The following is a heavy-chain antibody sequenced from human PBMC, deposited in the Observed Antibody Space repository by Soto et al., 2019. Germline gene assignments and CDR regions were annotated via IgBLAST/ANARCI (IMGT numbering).Heavy chain of an antibody. V-gene: IGHV4-39*01. Sequence: QLQLQESGPGLVKPSETLSLTCTVSGGSISSSSYYWGWIRQPPGKGLEWIASIHYSGSTYYSPSLKSRVTISVATSVNQFALKLSSVTAADTAVYYCARRGGKYGDYHWYFDLWGRGTLVTVSS. D-gene: IGHD4-17*01. J-gene: IGHJ2*01. CDR3: ARRGGKYGDYHWYFDL. CDR1: GGSISSSSYY. CDR2: IHYSGST.